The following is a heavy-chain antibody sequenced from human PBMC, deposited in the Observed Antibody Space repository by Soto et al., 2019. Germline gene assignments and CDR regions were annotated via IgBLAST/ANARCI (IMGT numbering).Heavy chain of an antibody. J-gene: IGHJ4*02. V-gene: IGHV3-23*01. CDR2: ISGRGGST. Sequence: PGGSLRLSCAASGFTFSSYAMSWVRQAPGKGLEWVSAISGRGGSTYYADSVKGRFTISRGNSKNTLYLQMNSLRAEDTAVYYCAKDPPRGYASKGAQPVDYWGQGTLVTVSS. D-gene: IGHD5-18*01. CDR1: GFTFSSYA. CDR3: AKDPPRGYASKGAQPVDY.